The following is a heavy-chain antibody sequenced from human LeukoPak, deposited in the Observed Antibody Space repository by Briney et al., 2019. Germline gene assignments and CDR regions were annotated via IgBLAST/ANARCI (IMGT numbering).Heavy chain of an antibody. Sequence: GGSLRLSCAASGFTFSSYSMNWVRQAPGKGLEWVSSISSSNNYIYYADSVKGRFTISRDNAKNSLYLQMSSLRAKDTAVYYCARDPYSGLFDYWGQGTLVTVSS. CDR1: GFTFSSYS. CDR2: ISSSNNYI. CDR3: ARDPYSGLFDY. V-gene: IGHV3-21*01. D-gene: IGHD4-11*01. J-gene: IGHJ4*02.